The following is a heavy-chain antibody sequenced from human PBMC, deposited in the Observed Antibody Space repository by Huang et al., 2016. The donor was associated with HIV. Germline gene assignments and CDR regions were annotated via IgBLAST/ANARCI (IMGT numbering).Heavy chain of an antibody. J-gene: IGHJ4*02. CDR2: MRGCSGNT. D-gene: IGHD2-8*02. Sequence: EVQLLESGGGLVQPGGSLRLSCTAAEFTWSSYGMSWVRQTAGKGQEVVLTMRGCSGNTYYADSVKGRFTISRDKSKNTLYLQMNSLRAEDTAVYFCAKKGGLTGFQPLDYWGQGTQVTVSS. CDR3: AKKGGLTGFQPLDY. CDR1: EFTWSSYG. V-gene: IGHV3-23*01.